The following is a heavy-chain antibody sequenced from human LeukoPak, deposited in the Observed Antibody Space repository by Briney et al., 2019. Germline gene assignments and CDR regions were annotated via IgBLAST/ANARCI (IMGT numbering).Heavy chain of an antibody. CDR2: INPSGGST. D-gene: IGHD3-9*01. CDR3: ARDAIYFDYYYYYMDV. J-gene: IGHJ6*03. CDR1: GYTFIHNW. V-gene: IGHV1-46*01. Sequence: GASVKVSCKASGYTFIHNWMHWVRQAPGQGLEWMGIINPSGGSTSYAQKFQGRVTMTRDMSTSTVYMELSSLRSEDTAVYYCARDAIYFDYYYYYMDVWGKGTTVTVSS.